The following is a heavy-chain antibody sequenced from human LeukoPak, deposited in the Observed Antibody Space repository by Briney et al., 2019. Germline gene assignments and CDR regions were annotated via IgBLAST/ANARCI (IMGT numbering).Heavy chain of an antibody. CDR3: ARAWDGMDV. D-gene: IGHD7-27*01. J-gene: IGHJ6*02. Sequence: ASVKVSSKASGYTFTIYDINWVRQAPGQGLEWMGWMNPNSGNTGYAQKFQGRVTMTRNTSISTAYMELSSLRYEDTAVYYCARAWDGMDVWGQGTTVTVSS. V-gene: IGHV1-8*01. CDR1: GYTFTIYD. CDR2: MNPNSGNT.